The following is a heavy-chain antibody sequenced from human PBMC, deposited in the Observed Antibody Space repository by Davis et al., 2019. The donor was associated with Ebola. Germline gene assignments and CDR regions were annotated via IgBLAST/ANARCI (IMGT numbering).Heavy chain of an antibody. CDR2: IYYSGST. V-gene: IGHV4-39*07. CDR1: GGSISSSSYY. J-gene: IGHJ6*02. CDR3: ARDSSGWYQWVGMDV. Sequence: SETLSLTCTVSGGSISSSSYYWGWIRQPPGKGLEWIGSIYYSGSTYYNPSLKSRVTISVDTSKNQFSLKLSSVTAADTAVYYCARDSSGWYQWVGMDVWGQGTTVTVSS. D-gene: IGHD6-19*01.